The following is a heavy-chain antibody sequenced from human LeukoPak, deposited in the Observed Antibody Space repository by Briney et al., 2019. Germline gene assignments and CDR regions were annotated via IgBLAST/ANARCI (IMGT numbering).Heavy chain of an antibody. CDR3: ARESSYGVLPGRYYGMDV. V-gene: IGHV1-46*01. CDR1: GYTFTSYY. J-gene: IGHJ6*02. Sequence: ASVKVSCKASGYTFTSYYIHWVRQAPGQGLEWMGILNPSSGSTSYAQNFQGRVAMTRDTSTSTVHLELSSLRSEDTAVYYCARESSYGVLPGRYYGMDVWGQGTTVTVSS. CDR2: LNPSSGST. D-gene: IGHD4-17*01.